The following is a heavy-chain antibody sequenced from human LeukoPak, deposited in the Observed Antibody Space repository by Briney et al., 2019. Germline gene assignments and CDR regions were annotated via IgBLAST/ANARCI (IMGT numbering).Heavy chain of an antibody. Sequence: GGSLRLSCAASGFTFSNAWMSWVRQAPGKGLEWVAVIWSDGGNKYCADSVKGRFTISRDNSKNTVYLQMSSLRAEDTAVYSCASGYDSSGYYFDYWGQGTLVTVSS. CDR3: ASGYDSSGYYFDY. J-gene: IGHJ4*02. V-gene: IGHV3-33*08. D-gene: IGHD3-22*01. CDR2: IWSDGGNK. CDR1: GFTFSNAW.